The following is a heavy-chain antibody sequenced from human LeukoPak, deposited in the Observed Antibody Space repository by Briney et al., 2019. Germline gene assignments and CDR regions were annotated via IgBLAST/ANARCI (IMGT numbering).Heavy chain of an antibody. CDR3: ARRLNED. D-gene: IGHD1-1*01. CDR1: GGSNSSSSYY. J-gene: IGHJ4*02. Sequence: SETLSLTCTVSGGSNSSSSYYWGWIRQPPGKGLEWIGSIYYSGSTYYNPSLKSRVTISVDTSKNQFSLKLSSVTAADTAVYYCARRLNEDWGQGTLVTVSS. CDR2: IYYSGST. V-gene: IGHV4-39*01.